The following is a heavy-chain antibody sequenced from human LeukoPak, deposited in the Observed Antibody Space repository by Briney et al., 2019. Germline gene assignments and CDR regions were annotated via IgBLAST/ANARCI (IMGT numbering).Heavy chain of an antibody. Sequence: SQTLSLTCTVSGGSISSGSYYWSWIRQPAGKGLEWIGRIYTSGSTNYNPSLKSRVTISVDTSKNQFSLKLSSVTAADTAVYYCARYTTVTTKYYYYYMDVWGKGTTVTVSS. D-gene: IGHD4-11*01. CDR1: GGSISSGSYY. J-gene: IGHJ6*03. CDR3: ARYTTVTTKYYYYYMDV. V-gene: IGHV4-61*02. CDR2: IYTSGST.